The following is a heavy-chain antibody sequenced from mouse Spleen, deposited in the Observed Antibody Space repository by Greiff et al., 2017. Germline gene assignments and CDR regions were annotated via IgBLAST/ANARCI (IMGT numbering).Heavy chain of an antibody. D-gene: IGHD2-1*01. CDR2: ISSGGSYT. V-gene: IGHV5-9-3*01. CDR3: ASNYYGNYGFAY. J-gene: IGHJ3*01. Sequence: EVQVVESGGGLVKPGGSLKLSCAASGFTFSSYAMSWVRQTPEKRLEWVATISSGGSYTYYPDSVKGRFTISRDNAKNTLYLQMSSLRSEDTAMYYCASNYYGNYGFAYWGQGTLVTVSA. CDR1: GFTFSSYA.